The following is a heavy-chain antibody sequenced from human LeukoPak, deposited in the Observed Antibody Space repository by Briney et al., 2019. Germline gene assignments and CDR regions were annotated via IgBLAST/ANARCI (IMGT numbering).Heavy chain of an antibody. J-gene: IGHJ5*02. CDR3: ARDPEYYYDSSLRLDP. D-gene: IGHD3-22*01. CDR2: ISAYNGNT. Sequence: ASVKVSCKASGYTFTSYGISWVRQAPGQGLEWMGWISAYNGNTNYAQKFQGRVTMTRDTSISTAYMELSRLRSDDTAVYYCARDPEYYYDSSLRLDPWGQGTLVTVSS. V-gene: IGHV1-18*01. CDR1: GYTFTSYG.